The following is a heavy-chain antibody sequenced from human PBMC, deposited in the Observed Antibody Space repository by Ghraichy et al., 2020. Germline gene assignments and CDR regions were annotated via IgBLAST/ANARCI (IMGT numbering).Heavy chain of an antibody. V-gene: IGHV3-11*05. CDR3: ARVKANKSLYFDF. CDR2: ITSSSSYT. J-gene: IGHJ4*02. CDR1: GFSFSDYY. Sequence: GGSLRLSCAASGFSFSDYYMGWIRLAPGKGLQWVSYITSSSSYTNHGDSVKGRFTISRDNAKNLLYLEMNSLRAEDTAVYYCARVKANKSLYFDFWGQGTLVTVSS.